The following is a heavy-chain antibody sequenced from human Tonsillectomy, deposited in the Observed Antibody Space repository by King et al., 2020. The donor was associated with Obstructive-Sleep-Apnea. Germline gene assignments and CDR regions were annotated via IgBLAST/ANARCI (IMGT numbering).Heavy chain of an antibody. D-gene: IGHD6-19*01. J-gene: IGHJ4*02. CDR3: ARGIAVAGTHFDY. CDR1: GGSFSGYY. V-gene: IGHV4-34*01. Sequence: VQLQQWGAGLLKPSETLSLTCAVYGGSFSGYYWSWIRQPPGKGLEWIGEINHSGSTNYNPSLKSRVTISVDTSKNQFSLKLSSVTAADTAVYYCARGIAVAGTHFDYWGKGTLVTVSS. CDR2: INHSGST.